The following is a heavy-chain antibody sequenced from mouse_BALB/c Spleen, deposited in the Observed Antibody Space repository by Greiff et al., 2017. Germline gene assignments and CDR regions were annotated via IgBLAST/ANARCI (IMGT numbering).Heavy chain of an antibody. V-gene: IGHV14-4*02. D-gene: IGHD2-4*01. CDR3: THSMITTAWFAY. Sequence: EVQLQQSGAELVRSGASVKLSCTASGLNIKDYYMHWVKQRPEQGLEWIGWIDPENGDTEYAPKFQGKATMTADTSSNTAYLQLSSLTSEDTAVYYCTHSMITTAWFAYWGQGTLVTVSA. J-gene: IGHJ3*01. CDR1: GLNIKDYY. CDR2: IDPENGDT.